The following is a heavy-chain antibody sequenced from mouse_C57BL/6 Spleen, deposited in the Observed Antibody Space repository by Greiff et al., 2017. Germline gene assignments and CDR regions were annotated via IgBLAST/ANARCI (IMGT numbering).Heavy chain of an antibody. CDR2: INPGSGGT. CDR3: ARGGGYDEAWFAY. V-gene: IGHV1-54*01. D-gene: IGHD2-2*01. Sequence: VQLQQSGAELVRPGTSVKVSCKASGYAFTNYLIEWVKQRPGQGLEWIGVINPGSGGTNYNEKFKGKATLTADKSSSTAYMQLSSLTSEDSAVYFCARGGGYDEAWFAYWGQGTLVTVSA. J-gene: IGHJ3*01. CDR1: GYAFTNYL.